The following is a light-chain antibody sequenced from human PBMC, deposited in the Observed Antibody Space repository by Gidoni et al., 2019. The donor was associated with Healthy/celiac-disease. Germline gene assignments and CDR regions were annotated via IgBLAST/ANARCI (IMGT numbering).Light chain of an antibody. CDR3: QQSYSTPPFT. CDR2: AAP. Sequence: DIQMTQSPSSLSASVGDRVTITCRASQSISSYLNWYQQKPGKAPKLLIYAAPSLQSGVPSRFSGSGSWTDFTLTISSLQPEDFATYYCQQSYSTPPFTFGPGTKVDIK. V-gene: IGKV1-39*01. J-gene: IGKJ3*01. CDR1: QSISSY.